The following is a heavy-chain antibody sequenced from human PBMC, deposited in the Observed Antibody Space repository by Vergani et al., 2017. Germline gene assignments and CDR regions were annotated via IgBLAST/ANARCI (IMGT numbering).Heavy chain of an antibody. D-gene: IGHD3-22*01. CDR1: GGTFSSYA. V-gene: IGHV1-69*12. CDR2: IIPNFGTA. Sequence: QVQLVQSGAEVKKPGSSVKVSCKASGGTFSSYAISWVRQAPGQGLEWMGGIIPNFGTANYAQKFQGRVTITADESTSTAYMELSSLRSEDTAVYYCARAPTPYYYYDSSGYYSYWGQGTLVTVSS. J-gene: IGHJ4*02. CDR3: ARAPTPYYYYDSSGYYSY.